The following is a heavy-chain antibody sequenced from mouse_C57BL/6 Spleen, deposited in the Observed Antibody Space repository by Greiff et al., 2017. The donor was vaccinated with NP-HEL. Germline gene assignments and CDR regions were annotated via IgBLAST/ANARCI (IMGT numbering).Heavy chain of an antibody. CDR2: IYPGSGST. CDR3: ARKGYYGSSRWYFDV. CDR1: GYTFTSYW. D-gene: IGHD1-1*01. V-gene: IGHV1-55*01. J-gene: IGHJ1*03. Sequence: QVQLQQPGAELVKPGASVKMSCKASGYTFTSYWITWVKQRPGQGLEWIGDIYPGSGSTNYNEKFKRKATLTVDTSSSTAYMQLSSLTSEDSAVYYGARKGYYGSSRWYFDVWGTGTTVTVSS.